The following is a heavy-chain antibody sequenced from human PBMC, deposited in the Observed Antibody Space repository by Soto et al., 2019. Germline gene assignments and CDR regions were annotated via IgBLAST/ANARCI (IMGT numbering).Heavy chain of an antibody. V-gene: IGHV1-69*05. Sequence: SVKVSCKASGGTFSSYAISWVRQAPGQGLEWMGGIIPIFGTANYAQKFQGRVTMTTDTSTNTAYMELRSLRSDDMAVYYCVRVNEGVYYDSSGYYDFWGQGTLVTVSS. CDR1: GGTFSSYA. J-gene: IGHJ4*02. D-gene: IGHD3-22*01. CDR2: IIPIFGTA. CDR3: VRVNEGVYYDSSGYYDF.